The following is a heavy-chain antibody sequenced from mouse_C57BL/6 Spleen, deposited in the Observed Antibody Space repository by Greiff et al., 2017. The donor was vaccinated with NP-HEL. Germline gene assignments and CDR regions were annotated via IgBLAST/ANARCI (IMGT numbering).Heavy chain of an antibody. D-gene: IGHD4-1*01. CDR2: IDPEAGET. Sequence: EVQLQQSGAELVKPGASVKLSCTASGFNIKDYYMHWVKQRTEQGLEWIGRIDPEAGETKYAPKFQGKATITADTASNTAYLQLSSLTSEDTAVYYCARPLGRDAIDYWGQGTSVTVSS. CDR1: GFNIKDYY. V-gene: IGHV14-2*01. CDR3: ARPLGRDAIDY. J-gene: IGHJ4*01.